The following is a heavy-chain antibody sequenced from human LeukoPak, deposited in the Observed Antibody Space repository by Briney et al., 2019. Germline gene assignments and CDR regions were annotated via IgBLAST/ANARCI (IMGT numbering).Heavy chain of an antibody. CDR2: ISSSVSTT. J-gene: IGHJ4*01. D-gene: IGHD5-12*01. CDR1: GFTFSDYY. V-gene: IGHV3-11*01. Sequence: GGSLTLSCAASGFTFSDYYMSWVRQAPGKGLEWVSYISSSVSTTYHADSVKGRFTICRDNAKNSLYLQMNSRRAADTAVYYCAIALGFTSGYEWVYFDYSG. CDR3: AIALGFTSGYEWVYFDY.